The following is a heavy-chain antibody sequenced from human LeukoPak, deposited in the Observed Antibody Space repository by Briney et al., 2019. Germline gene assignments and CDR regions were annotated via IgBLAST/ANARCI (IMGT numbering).Heavy chain of an antibody. CDR3: ARSFHCTGGVCYYFDY. V-gene: IGHV3-21*01. CDR2: ISSSSSYI. J-gene: IGHJ4*02. Sequence: MTGGSLRLSCAASGFTFSSYSMNWVRQAPGKGLEWVSSISSSSSYIYYADSVKGRFTISRDNAKNSLYLQMNSLRAEDTAVYYCARSFHCTGGVCYYFDYWGQGTLATVSS. CDR1: GFTFSSYS. D-gene: IGHD2-8*02.